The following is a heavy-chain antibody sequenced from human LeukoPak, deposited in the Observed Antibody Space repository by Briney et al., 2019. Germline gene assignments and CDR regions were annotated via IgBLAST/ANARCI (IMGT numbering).Heavy chain of an antibody. V-gene: IGHV4-38-2*02. CDR3: ARELCYDHFDS. J-gene: IGHJ4*02. CDR2: IYHSGST. CDR1: GYSISSGYY. D-gene: IGHD5-12*01. Sequence: SETLSLTCTVSGYSISSGYYWGWIRQPPGKGLEWIGSIYHSGSTYYNPSLKSRVTISVDTSKNQFSLKLNSVTAADTAVYYCARELCYDHFDSWGQGILVTVSS.